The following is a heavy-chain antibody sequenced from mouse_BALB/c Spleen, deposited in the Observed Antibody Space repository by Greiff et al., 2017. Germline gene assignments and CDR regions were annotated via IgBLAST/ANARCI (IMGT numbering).Heavy chain of an antibody. V-gene: IGHV4-1*02. CDR1: GFDFSRYW. D-gene: IGHD1-1*01. Sequence: VQLKESGGGLVQPGGSLKLSCAASGFDFSRYWMSWVRQAPGKGLEWIGEINPDSSTINYTPSLKDKFIISRDNAKNTLYLQMSKVRSEDTALYYCARPYYYGSSPAWFAYWGQGTLVTVSA. CDR3: ARPYYYGSSPAWFAY. CDR2: INPDSSTI. J-gene: IGHJ3*01.